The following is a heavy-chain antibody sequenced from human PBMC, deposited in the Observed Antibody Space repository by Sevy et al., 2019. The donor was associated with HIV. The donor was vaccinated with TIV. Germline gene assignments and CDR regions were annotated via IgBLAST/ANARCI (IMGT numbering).Heavy chain of an antibody. D-gene: IGHD3-16*02. CDR2: IYYSGST. CDR1: GGSISSGDYY. Sequence: SETLSLTCTVSGGSISSGDYYWSWIRQPPGKGLEWIGYIYYSGSTYYNPSLKSRVTISVDTSKNQFSLKLGSVTAADTAVYYCAREARYDYVWGSYRQGFDPWGQGTLVTVSS. CDR3: AREARYDYVWGSYRQGFDP. J-gene: IGHJ5*02. V-gene: IGHV4-30-4*01.